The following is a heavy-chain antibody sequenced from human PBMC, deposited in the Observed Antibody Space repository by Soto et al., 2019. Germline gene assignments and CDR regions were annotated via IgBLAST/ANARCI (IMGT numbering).Heavy chain of an antibody. CDR1: GYTFTTYY. V-gene: IGHV1-46*01. CDR3: ARRAYNYANMDV. J-gene: IGHJ6*02. CDR2: INPCEGST. D-gene: IGHD5-18*01. Sequence: QVQLVQSGAEVKKPGASVKVSCETSGYTFTTYYMHWVRRAPGQGLEWMGMINPCEGSTSYAQKFQGRVTMTRDTSTRTIYMGLGSLRRDDTAIYYCARRAYNYANMDVWGQGTTVTVSS.